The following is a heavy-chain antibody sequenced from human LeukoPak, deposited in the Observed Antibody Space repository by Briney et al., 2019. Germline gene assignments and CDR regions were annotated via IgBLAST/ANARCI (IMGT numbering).Heavy chain of an antibody. CDR2: IIPIFGTA. V-gene: IGHV1-69*13. D-gene: IGHD4-11*01. CDR1: GGTFSSHA. CDR3: ATSKPPRKDYSSWFDP. Sequence: ASVKVSCKASGGTFSSHAISWVRQAPGQGLEWMGGIIPIFGTANYAQKFQGRVTITADESTSTAYMELSSLRSEDTAVYYCATSKPPRKDYSSWFDPWGQGTLVTVSS. J-gene: IGHJ5*02.